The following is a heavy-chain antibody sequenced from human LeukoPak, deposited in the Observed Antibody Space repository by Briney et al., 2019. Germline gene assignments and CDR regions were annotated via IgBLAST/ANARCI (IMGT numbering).Heavy chain of an antibody. J-gene: IGHJ4*02. Sequence: PGGSLRLSCAASGFTFSSYWMSWVRQAPGKGLEWVANIKQDGSEKYYVDSVKGRFTISRDNAKNSLYLQMNSLRAEDTAVYYCARLNKQGDGYNYPFDYWGQGTLVTVSS. CDR2: IKQDGSEK. V-gene: IGHV3-7*01. CDR1: GFTFSSYW. CDR3: ARLNKQGDGYNYPFDY. D-gene: IGHD5-24*01.